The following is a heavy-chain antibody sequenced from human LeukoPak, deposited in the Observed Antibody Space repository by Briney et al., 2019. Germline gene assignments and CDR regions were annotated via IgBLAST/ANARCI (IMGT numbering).Heavy chain of an antibody. Sequence: GGSLRLSCAASGFSFSEYSMYWVRQAPGKGLEWVSNIRGSSSAMNYADSVKGRFTISRDNAKNSLYLEMSSLRAEDTAVYYCARDRGWSFDYWGQGTLVTVSS. CDR3: ARDRGWSFDY. D-gene: IGHD6-19*01. J-gene: IGHJ4*02. CDR1: GFSFSEYS. V-gene: IGHV3-48*04. CDR2: IRGSSSAM.